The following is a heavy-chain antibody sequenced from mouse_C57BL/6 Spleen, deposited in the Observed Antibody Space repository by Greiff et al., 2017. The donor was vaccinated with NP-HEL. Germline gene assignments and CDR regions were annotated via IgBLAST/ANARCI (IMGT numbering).Heavy chain of an antibody. CDR1: GYTFTSYG. J-gene: IGHJ4*01. D-gene: IGHD1-2*01. V-gene: IGHV1-81*01. CDR2: IYPRSGNT. Sequence: QVQLKQSGAELARPGASVKLSCKASGYTFTSYGISWVKQRTGQGLEWIGEIYPRSGNTYYNEKFKGKATLTADKSSSTAYMELRSLTSEDSAVYFCARWALPLYAMDYWGQGTSVTVSS. CDR3: ARWALPLYAMDY.